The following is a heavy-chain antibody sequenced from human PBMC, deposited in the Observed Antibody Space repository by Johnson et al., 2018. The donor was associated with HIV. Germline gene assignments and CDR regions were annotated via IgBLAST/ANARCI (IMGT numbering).Heavy chain of an antibody. CDR2: ISYDGSSK. V-gene: IGHV3-30-3*01. J-gene: IGHJ3*02. Sequence: QVQLVESGGGVVQPGRSLRLSCAASGFTFSSYPMHWVRQAPGKGLEWVAVISYDGSSKYYADSVKGRFTISRDNSKNTLYLQMNSLRADDTALYYCARAEIAGRLYPAFDIWGQGTVATVSS. CDR3: ARAEIAGRLYPAFDI. D-gene: IGHD6-6*01. CDR1: GFTFSSYP.